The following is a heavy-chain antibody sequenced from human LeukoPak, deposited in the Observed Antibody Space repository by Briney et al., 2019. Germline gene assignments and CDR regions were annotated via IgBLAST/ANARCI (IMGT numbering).Heavy chain of an antibody. V-gene: IGHV4-39*07. Sequence: PSETLSLTCNVSGVSISTSVYYWGWIRQPPGKGLEWIVTIYSSGATFYNPSLESRVTISLGVITSIDTSKNQFSLRMRSVTAADTAVYYCARARSQVVAATNWGQGTLVTVSS. D-gene: IGHD2-15*01. CDR3: ARARSQVVAATN. J-gene: IGHJ4*02. CDR2: IYSSGAT. CDR1: GVSISTSVYY.